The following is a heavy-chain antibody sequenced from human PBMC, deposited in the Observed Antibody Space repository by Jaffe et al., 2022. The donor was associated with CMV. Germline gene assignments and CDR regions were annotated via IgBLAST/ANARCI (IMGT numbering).Heavy chain of an antibody. D-gene: IGHD5-18*01. CDR1: GFTFSSYS. Sequence: EVQLVESGGGLVKPGGSLRLSCAASGFTFSSYSMNWVRQAPGKGLEWVSSISSSSSYIYYADSVKGRFTISRDNAKNSLYLQMNSLRAEDTAVYYCARDGGIQLWSHKPPDAFDIWGQGTMVTVSS. CDR2: ISSSSSYI. J-gene: IGHJ3*02. V-gene: IGHV3-21*01. CDR3: ARDGGIQLWSHKPPDAFDI.